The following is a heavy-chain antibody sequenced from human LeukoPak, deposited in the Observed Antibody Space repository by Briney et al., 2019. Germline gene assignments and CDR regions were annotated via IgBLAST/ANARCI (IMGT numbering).Heavy chain of an antibody. Sequence: GGSLRLSCAASGFTFSSYGMHWVRQAPGKGLEWVAVISYDGSNKYYADSVKGRFTISRDNSKNTLYLQMSSLRAEDTAVYYCAKVAFGGVIALDYWGQGTLVTVSS. J-gene: IGHJ4*02. CDR3: AKVAFGGVIALDY. CDR2: ISYDGSNK. V-gene: IGHV3-30*18. CDR1: GFTFSSYG. D-gene: IGHD3-16*02.